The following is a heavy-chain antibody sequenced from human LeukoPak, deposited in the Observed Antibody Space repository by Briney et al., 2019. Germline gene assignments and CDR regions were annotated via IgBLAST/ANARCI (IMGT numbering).Heavy chain of an antibody. CDR1: GFTFSRYW. D-gene: IGHD6-19*01. CDR3: ARADAPVAGCSFDY. J-gene: IGHJ4*01. V-gene: IGHV3-7*01. Sequence: GGSLRLSCAASGFTFSRYWLSWVRQAPGKGLEWVANIKQDGSEKYYVDSVKGRFTISRDNAKNTVYLQMNSLRVEDTAVYFCARADAPVAGCSFDYWGQGTLVTVSS. CDR2: IKQDGSEK.